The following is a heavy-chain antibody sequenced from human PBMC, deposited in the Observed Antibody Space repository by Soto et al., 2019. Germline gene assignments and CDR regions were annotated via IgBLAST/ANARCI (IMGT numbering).Heavy chain of an antibody. Sequence: PSETLSLTCAVYGGSFSGYYWSWIRQPPGKGLEWIGEINHSGSTNYNPSLKSRVTISVDTSKNQFSLKLSSVTAADTAMYYCARATYYYDSRGVFDYWGQGTLVTVSS. D-gene: IGHD3-22*01. CDR1: GGSFSGYY. V-gene: IGHV4-34*01. J-gene: IGHJ4*02. CDR3: ARATYYYDSRGVFDY. CDR2: INHSGST.